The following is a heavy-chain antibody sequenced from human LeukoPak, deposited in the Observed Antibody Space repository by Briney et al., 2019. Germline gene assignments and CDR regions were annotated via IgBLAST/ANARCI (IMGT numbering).Heavy chain of an antibody. CDR2: INPSGGST. D-gene: IGHD1-26*01. CDR3: ARGSTGGNYLPYYFDY. J-gene: IGHJ4*02. Sequence: GASVKVSCKASGYTFTSYYMHWVRQAPGQGLEWMGIINPSGGSTSYAQKFQGRVTMTRDTSISTAYMYLSSLRSDDTALYFCARGSTGGNYLPYYFDYWGQGTLVTVSS. CDR1: GYTFTSYY. V-gene: IGHV1-46*01.